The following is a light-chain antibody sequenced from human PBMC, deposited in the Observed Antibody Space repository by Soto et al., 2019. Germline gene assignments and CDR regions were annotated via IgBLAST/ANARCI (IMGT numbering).Light chain of an antibody. V-gene: IGKV3-20*01. Sequence: EIVLTQSPGTLSLSPRERATLSCRASQRVSNSYLAWYQQKPGQAPRLLIYGASSRATGIPDRFSGSGSGTDFTLTISRLEPEDFAVYYCQQYGSSPYTFGQGTKLEIK. CDR2: GAS. J-gene: IGKJ2*01. CDR3: QQYGSSPYT. CDR1: QRVSNSY.